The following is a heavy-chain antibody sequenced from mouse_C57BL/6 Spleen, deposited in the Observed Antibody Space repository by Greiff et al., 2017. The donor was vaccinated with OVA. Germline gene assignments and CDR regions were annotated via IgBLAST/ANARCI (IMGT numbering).Heavy chain of an antibody. D-gene: IGHD2-2*01. V-gene: IGHV8-8*01. CDR2: IWWDDDK. CDR3: ARIGGYGYAMDY. Sequence: QVTLKESGPGILQPSQTLSLTCSFSGFSLSTFGMGVGWIRQPSGMGLEWLAPIWWDDDKYYNPALMSRLTISKVTSTNKVFLHILNVDTADTATYCCARIGGYGYAMDYWGQGTSVTVSS. CDR1: GFSLSTFGMG. J-gene: IGHJ4*01.